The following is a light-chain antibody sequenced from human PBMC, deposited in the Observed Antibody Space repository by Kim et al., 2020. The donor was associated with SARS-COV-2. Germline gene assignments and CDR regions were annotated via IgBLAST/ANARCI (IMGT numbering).Light chain of an antibody. Sequence: EIVMSQSPGTLSVSPGERATLSCRASQSISRNLAWYQQKPGQAPRLLIYAASTRATGIPARFTGSGSGTEFTLTISSLQSEDFAVYYCQQYDNWPFTFGPGTKVDIK. J-gene: IGKJ3*01. CDR3: QQYDNWPFT. V-gene: IGKV3-15*01. CDR1: QSISRN. CDR2: AAS.